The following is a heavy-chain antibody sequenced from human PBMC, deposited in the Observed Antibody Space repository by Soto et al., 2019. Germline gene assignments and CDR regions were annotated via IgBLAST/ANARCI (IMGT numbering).Heavy chain of an antibody. CDR2: LWYDGDDK. V-gene: IGHV3-33*01. D-gene: IGHD3-10*01. Sequence: QVLLVESGGGVVQPGTSLRLSCAASGFTIGSYGMHWVRQAPGKGLEWVAGLWYDGDDKYYGDSVKGRLTISRDNSRNTLYLQMNSLRAGDTAVYYCVRGPYYGLYYFDSWGQGTLVTVSS. J-gene: IGHJ4*02. CDR3: VRGPYYGLYYFDS. CDR1: GFTIGSYG.